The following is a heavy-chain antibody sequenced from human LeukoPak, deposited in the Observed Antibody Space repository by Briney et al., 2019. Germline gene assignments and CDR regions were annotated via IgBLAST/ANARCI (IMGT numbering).Heavy chain of an antibody. D-gene: IGHD3-16*01. CDR2: INEDGNEK. CDR3: VRGNYGSS. V-gene: IGHV3-7*03. J-gene: IGHJ5*02. Sequence: GALRLSCADSGFTFSSYSMNWVRQAPGKGLEWVANINEDGNEKYYVDSVKGRFTISRDNAKNSLFLQMNSLRVEDTAVYYCVRGNYGSSWGQGTLVTVSS. CDR1: GFTFSSYS.